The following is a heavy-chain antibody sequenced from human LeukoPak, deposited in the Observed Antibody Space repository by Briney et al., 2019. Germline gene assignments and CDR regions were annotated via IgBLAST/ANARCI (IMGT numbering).Heavy chain of an antibody. D-gene: IGHD3-22*01. CDR2: INWNGGST. V-gene: IGHV3-20*04. CDR3: ARDEHYDTSRFDY. J-gene: IGHJ4*02. Sequence: PGGSLRLSCAASGFTFDDYGMSWVGQAPGKGLEGVSGINWNGGSTGYADSVKGRFAISRDNAKNSLYLQMNSLRGEDTAFYYCARDEHYDTSRFDYWGQGTLVTVSS. CDR1: GFTFDDYG.